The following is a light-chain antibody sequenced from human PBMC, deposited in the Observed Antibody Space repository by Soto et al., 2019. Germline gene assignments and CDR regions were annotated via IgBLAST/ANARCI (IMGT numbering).Light chain of an antibody. CDR3: AAWGDRLRGYV. CDR1: ISNIGSNP. CDR2: RNN. Sequence: QTVLTQPPSASVTPGQRVTISWAGSISNIGSNPVYWHQQLPGTAPKLLILRNNQRPSGVPDRFSDSKSGTSASLAISGLRSEEEADYDCAAWGDRLRGYVFATWTKAIV. V-gene: IGLV1-47*01. J-gene: IGLJ1*01.